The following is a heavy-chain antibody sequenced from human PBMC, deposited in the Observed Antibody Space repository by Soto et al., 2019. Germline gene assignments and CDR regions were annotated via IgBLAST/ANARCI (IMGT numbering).Heavy chain of an antibody. D-gene: IGHD6-13*01. CDR3: ARVRLGWTQQMVAGTYYYYGMDV. CDR2: IIPIFGTA. J-gene: IGHJ6*02. Sequence: SVKVSCKASGGTFISYAISWVRQAPGQGLEWMGGIIPIFGTANYAQKFQGRVTITADESTSTAYMELSSLRSEDTAVYYCARVRLGWTQQMVAGTYYYYGMDVWGQGTTVTVSS. V-gene: IGHV1-69*13. CDR1: GGTFISYA.